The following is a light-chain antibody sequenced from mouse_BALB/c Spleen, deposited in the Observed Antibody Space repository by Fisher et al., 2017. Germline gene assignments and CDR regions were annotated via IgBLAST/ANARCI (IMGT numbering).Light chain of an antibody. V-gene: IGKV4-68*01. CDR1: SSVSY. CDR2: SIS. CDR3: QQWSSNPWT. J-gene: IGKJ1*01. Sequence: VLTQTTAIMAASLGQKVTMTCSASSSVSYMYWYQQKPGSSPRLWIYSISNLASGVPARFSVSGSGTSYSLTISSVEAEDAATYYCQQWSSNPWTFGGGTKLEIK.